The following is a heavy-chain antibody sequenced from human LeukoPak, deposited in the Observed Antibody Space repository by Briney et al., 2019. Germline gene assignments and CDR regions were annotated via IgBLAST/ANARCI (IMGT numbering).Heavy chain of an antibody. CDR2: INPNSGGT. CDR3: ARDILRYYGSGSYSRFDY. D-gene: IGHD3-10*01. J-gene: IGHJ4*02. Sequence: ASVKVSCKASGYTFIGYYMHWVRQAPGQGLEWMGWINPNSGGTNYAQKFQGRVTMTRDTSISTAYMDLSRLRSDDTDVYDCARDILRYYGSGSYSRFDYWGQGTLVTVSS. CDR1: GYTFIGYY. V-gene: IGHV1-2*02.